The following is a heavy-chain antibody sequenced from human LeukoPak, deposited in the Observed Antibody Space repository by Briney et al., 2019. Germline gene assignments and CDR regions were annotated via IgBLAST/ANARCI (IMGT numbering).Heavy chain of an antibody. V-gene: IGHV4-59*01. CDR1: GGSISSYY. CDR3: ARDWWFDP. J-gene: IGHJ5*02. Sequence: SETLSLTCTVSGGSISSYYWSWIRQPPGKGLEWIGYIYYSGSTNYNPSLKSRVTISVDTSKNQFSRKLSSVTAGDRAVYYCARDWWFDPWGQRTLVTVSS. CDR2: IYYSGST.